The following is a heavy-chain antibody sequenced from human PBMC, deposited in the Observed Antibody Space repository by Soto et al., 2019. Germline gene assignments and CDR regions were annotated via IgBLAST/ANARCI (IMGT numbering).Heavy chain of an antibody. CDR3: AREYSNSPAAFDL. Sequence: GASVKVSCKASGYTFTGYYMHWVRQAPGQGLEWMGWINPNSGGTNYAQKFQGWVTMTRDTSISTAYMELSRLRSDDTAVFYCAREYSNSPAAFDLWGQGTLVTVSS. V-gene: IGHV1-2*04. J-gene: IGHJ4*02. CDR1: GYTFTGYY. D-gene: IGHD6-6*01. CDR2: INPNSGGT.